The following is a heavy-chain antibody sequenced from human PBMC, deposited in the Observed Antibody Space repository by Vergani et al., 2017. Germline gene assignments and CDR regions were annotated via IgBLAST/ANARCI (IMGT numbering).Heavy chain of an antibody. CDR3: ARVALRRGYCSRTSCPSGGFDP. CDR2: INPNSGGT. D-gene: IGHD2-2*01. Sequence: QVQLVQSGAEVKKPGASVKVSCKASGYTFTGYYMHWVRQAPGQGLEWMGRINPNSGGTNYAQKFQGRVTMTRDTSISTAYMELRRLRSDDTAVYYCARVALRRGYCSRTSCPSGGFDPWGQGTLVTVSS. V-gene: IGHV1-2*06. CDR1: GYTFTGYY. J-gene: IGHJ5*02.